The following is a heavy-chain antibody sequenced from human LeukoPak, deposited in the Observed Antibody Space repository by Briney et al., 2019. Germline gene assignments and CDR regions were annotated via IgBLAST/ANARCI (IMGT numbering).Heavy chain of an antibody. CDR1: GGSFSGYY. D-gene: IGHD3-22*01. J-gene: IGHJ5*02. Sequence: PSETLSLTCAVYGGSFSGYYWSWIRQPPGKGLEWIGEINHSGSTNYNPSLKSRVTISVDTSKNQFSLKLSSVTAADTAVYYCARGRWYCYDSSVPGGNWFDPWGQGTLVTVSS. CDR3: ARGRWYCYDSSVPGGNWFDP. CDR2: INHSGST. V-gene: IGHV4-34*01.